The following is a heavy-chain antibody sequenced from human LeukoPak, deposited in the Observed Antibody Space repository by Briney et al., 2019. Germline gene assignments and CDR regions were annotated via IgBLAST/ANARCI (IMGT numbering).Heavy chain of an antibody. Sequence: TGGSLRLSCAASGFTFDDYAMHWVRHAPGKGPEWVSGISWNSGSIGYADSVKGRFTISRDNAKNSLYLQMNSLRAEDMALYYCAKGSSGWYGLIDYWGQGTLVTVS. CDR3: AKGSSGWYGLIDY. CDR1: GFTFDDYA. D-gene: IGHD6-19*01. CDR2: ISWNSGSI. J-gene: IGHJ4*02. V-gene: IGHV3-9*03.